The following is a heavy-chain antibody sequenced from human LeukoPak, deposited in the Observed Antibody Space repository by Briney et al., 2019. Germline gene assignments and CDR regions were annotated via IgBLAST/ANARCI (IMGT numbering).Heavy chain of an antibody. CDR3: ARGGSGYYGSGSYSQHIDY. CDR2: INHSGST. D-gene: IGHD3-10*01. V-gene: IGHV4-34*01. CDR1: GVSFSGYY. J-gene: IGHJ4*02. Sequence: SEALSLTCAVYGVSFSGYYWSWIRQPPGKGLEWIGEINHSGSTNYNPSLKSRVTISVDTSKNQFSLKLSSVTAADTAVYYCARGGSGYYGSGSYSQHIDYWGQGTLVTVSS.